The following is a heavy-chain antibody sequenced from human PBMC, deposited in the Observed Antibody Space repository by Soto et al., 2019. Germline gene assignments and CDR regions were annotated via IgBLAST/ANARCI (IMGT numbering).Heavy chain of an antibody. Sequence: SETLSLTCAVYGGSFSGYYWSWIRQPPGKGLEWIGEINHSGSTNYNPSLKSRVTISVDTSKNQFSLKLSSVTAADTAVNYCARGPGWFGNKFDPWGQGTLVTVSS. J-gene: IGHJ5*02. CDR1: GGSFSGYY. V-gene: IGHV4-34*01. CDR3: ARGPGWFGNKFDP. CDR2: INHSGST. D-gene: IGHD3-10*01.